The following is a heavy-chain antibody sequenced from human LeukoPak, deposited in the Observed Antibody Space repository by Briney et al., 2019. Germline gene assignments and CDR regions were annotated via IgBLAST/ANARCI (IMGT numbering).Heavy chain of an antibody. Sequence: ASVKVSCKASGGTFSSYTISWVRQAPGQGLEWMGWISAYNGNTNYAQKLQGRVTMTTDTSTSTAYMELRSLRSDDTAVYYCARVMANCSGGSCYFDYWGQGTLVTVSS. CDR3: ARVMANCSGGSCYFDY. D-gene: IGHD2-15*01. V-gene: IGHV1-18*01. CDR1: GGTFSSYT. CDR2: ISAYNGNT. J-gene: IGHJ4*02.